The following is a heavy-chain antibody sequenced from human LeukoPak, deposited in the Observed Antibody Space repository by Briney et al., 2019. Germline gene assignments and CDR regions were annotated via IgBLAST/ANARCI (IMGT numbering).Heavy chain of an antibody. J-gene: IGHJ4*02. D-gene: IGHD3-22*01. CDR1: GFTFSSYA. V-gene: IGHV3-48*04. Sequence: GGSLRLSCAASGFTFSSYAMSWVRQAPGKGLEWVSYISSSGSTIYYADSVKGRFTISRDNAKNSLYLQMNSLRAEDTAVYYCARDLNYYDSSGYYQPYFDYWGQGTLVTVSS. CDR3: ARDLNYYDSSGYYQPYFDY. CDR2: ISSSGSTI.